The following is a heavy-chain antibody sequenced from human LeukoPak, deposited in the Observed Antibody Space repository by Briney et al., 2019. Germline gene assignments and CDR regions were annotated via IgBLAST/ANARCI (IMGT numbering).Heavy chain of an antibody. V-gene: IGHV3-21*01. CDR1: GFTFSSYS. D-gene: IGHD3-10*01. CDR2: ISSSSSYI. CDR3: ARAPYGSGSYSGSDY. J-gene: IGHJ4*02. Sequence: PGGSLRLSCAAYGFTFSSYSMNWVRQAPGKGLEWVSSISSSSSYIHYADSVKGRFTISRDNAKNSLYLQMNSLRAEDTAVYYCARAPYGSGSYSGSDYWGQGTLVTVSS.